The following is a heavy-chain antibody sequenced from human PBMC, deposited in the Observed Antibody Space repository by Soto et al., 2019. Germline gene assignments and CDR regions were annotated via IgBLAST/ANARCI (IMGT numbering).Heavy chain of an antibody. Sequence: SETLSLTCVVSGYSISSGYYWGWIRQPPGKGLEWIGFIYHSGSTFYNPSLKSRVTMSVDTSKNQFSLKVNSVTAADTAVYYCARASRDCSGLSCAWGGADYWGQGTLVTVSS. D-gene: IGHD2-15*01. CDR2: IYHSGST. CDR1: GYSISSGYY. V-gene: IGHV4-38-2*01. CDR3: ARASRDCSGLSCAWGGADY. J-gene: IGHJ4*02.